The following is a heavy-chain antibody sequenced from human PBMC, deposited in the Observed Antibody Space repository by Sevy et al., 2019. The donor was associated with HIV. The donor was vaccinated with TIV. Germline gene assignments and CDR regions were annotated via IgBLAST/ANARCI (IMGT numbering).Heavy chain of an antibody. Sequence: GGSLRLSCAASGFTFSKYSMSWVRQPPGKGLEWVSTLCLDCGEINHADSVKGRFTISRDNSKNSLYLQMNNLGAEDTAVYYCAREGCTKPHDYWGQGTLVTVSS. J-gene: IGHJ4*02. CDR3: AREGCTKPHDY. CDR2: LCLDCGEI. D-gene: IGHD2-8*01. V-gene: IGHV3-23*01. CDR1: GFTFSKYS.